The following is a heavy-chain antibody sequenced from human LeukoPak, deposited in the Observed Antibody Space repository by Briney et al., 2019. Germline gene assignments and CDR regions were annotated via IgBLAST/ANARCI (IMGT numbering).Heavy chain of an antibody. D-gene: IGHD1-26*01. CDR2: INPNSGNT. V-gene: IGHV1-8*02. CDR1: GYTFTGYY. J-gene: IGHJ4*02. CDR3: ARDVGATLDFDY. Sequence: ASVKVSCKASGYTFTGYYMHWVRQAPGQGLEWMGWINPNSGNTGYAQKFQGRVTMTRNTSISTAYMELSSLRSEDTAVYYCARDVGATLDFDYWGQGTLVTVSS.